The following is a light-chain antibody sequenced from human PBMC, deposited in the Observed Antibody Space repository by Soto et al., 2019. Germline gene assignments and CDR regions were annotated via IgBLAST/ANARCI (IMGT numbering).Light chain of an antibody. CDR3: SSYTTSSYYV. CDR1: SSDVGGYIY. J-gene: IGLJ1*01. CDR2: DVT. Sequence: QSALTQPASVSGSPGQSITISCTGTSSDVGGYIYVSWYQQHPGKAPKLMIYDVTSRPSGVSYRFSGSKSGNTASLTISRLQAQDEADYYCSSYTTSSYYVFGTGTKVTVL. V-gene: IGLV2-14*01.